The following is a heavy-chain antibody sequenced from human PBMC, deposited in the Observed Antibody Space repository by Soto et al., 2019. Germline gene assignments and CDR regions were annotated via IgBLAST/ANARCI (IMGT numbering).Heavy chain of an antibody. Sequence: SETLSLTCAVSGASIGSGGWWSWVRQPPGKGLEWIAEIFHDGNTNYSPSLKSRVTISVDKSQNQFSLNVSSVTAADTAVYYCARHEGWTGPDQWGQGTLVTVSS. CDR1: GASIGSGGW. J-gene: IGHJ5*02. CDR2: IFHDGNT. V-gene: IGHV4-4*02. CDR3: ARHEGWTGPDQ. D-gene: IGHD2-8*02.